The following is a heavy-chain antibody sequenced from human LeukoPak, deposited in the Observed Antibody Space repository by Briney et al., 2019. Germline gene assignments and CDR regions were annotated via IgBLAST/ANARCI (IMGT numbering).Heavy chain of an antibody. Sequence: PSETLSLTCAVYGGSFSGYYWSWIRQPPGKGLEWIGEINHSGSTNYNPSLKSRVTISVDTSKNQFSLKLSSVTAADTAVYYRARAHYYYYYMDVWGKGTTVTVSS. V-gene: IGHV4-34*01. CDR1: GGSFSGYY. CDR3: ARAHYYYYYMDV. J-gene: IGHJ6*03. CDR2: INHSGST.